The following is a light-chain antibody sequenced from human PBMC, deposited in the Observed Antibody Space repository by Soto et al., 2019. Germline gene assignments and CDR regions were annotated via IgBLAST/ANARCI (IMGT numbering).Light chain of an antibody. J-gene: IGKJ1*01. CDR2: SAS. CDR3: QQSYSAPWT. CDR1: QSISNY. Sequence: IQMTQSPASRSAPVGEGVTIACRPSQSISNYLNWYQQKPGNAPKLLIYSASTLQSGVPSRCSGSGSGTDFTLTINSLQPEDFATYFCQQSYSAPWTFGQGTKVDIK. V-gene: IGKV1-39*01.